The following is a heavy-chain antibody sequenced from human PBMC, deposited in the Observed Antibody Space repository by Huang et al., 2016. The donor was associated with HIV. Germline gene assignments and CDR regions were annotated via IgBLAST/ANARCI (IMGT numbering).Heavy chain of an antibody. D-gene: IGHD6-19*01. CDR3: VRDQGRLAVGGIDNWFDP. Sequence: QVRLQESGPGLVKPSETLSLSCTVSGDSVSSHYWGWIRHAPGKGLERIGTVYDSGTTKYNPRLKSRITITVDTSKNGFSRNMTSVSAADTAMYFCVRDQGRLAVGGIDNWFDPWGQGALVTVSS. V-gene: IGHV4-59*02. CDR2: VYDSGTT. CDR1: GDSVSSHY. J-gene: IGHJ5*02.